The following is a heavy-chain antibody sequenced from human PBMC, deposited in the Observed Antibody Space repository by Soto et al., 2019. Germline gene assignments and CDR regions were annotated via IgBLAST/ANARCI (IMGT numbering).Heavy chain of an antibody. Sequence: QITLKESGPTLLKPTQTLTLTCTFSGFSLSTSAVVVGWIRQPPGKALEWLALIYGDDDKRYSPSLKSRLTITXYTSKNQVVLTMTNMDPVDTATYFCTHSLPMVRGQVLEYFQHWGQGTLLTVSS. CDR3: THSLPMVRGQVLEYFQH. D-gene: IGHD3-10*01. CDR1: GFSLSTSAVV. V-gene: IGHV2-5*02. J-gene: IGHJ1*01. CDR2: IYGDDDK.